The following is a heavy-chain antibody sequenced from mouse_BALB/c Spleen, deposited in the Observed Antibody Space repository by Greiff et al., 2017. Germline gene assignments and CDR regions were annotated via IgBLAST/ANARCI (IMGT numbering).Heavy chain of an antibody. CDR3: ARNYDSYFDY. D-gene: IGHD2-4*01. Sequence: VQLQQSGPELVKPGASVKISCKASGYSFTGYYMHWVKQSHVKSLEWIGRINPYNGATSYNQNFKDKASLTVDKSSSTAYMELHSLTSEDSAVYYCARNYDSYFDYWGQGTTLTVSS. V-gene: IGHV1-31*01. CDR1: GYSFTGYY. J-gene: IGHJ2*01. CDR2: INPYNGAT.